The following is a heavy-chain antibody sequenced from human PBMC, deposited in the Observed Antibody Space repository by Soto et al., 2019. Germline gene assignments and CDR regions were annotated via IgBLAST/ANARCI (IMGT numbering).Heavy chain of an antibody. Sequence: ASVKVSCKASGYTFTNYGISWVRQAPGQGLEWMGWINAYNGNTNYAQKLQGRVTMTTDTSTSTAYMELRSLRSDDTAVYYCARDMVRGTSVPKDWFDPWGQGTLVTVSS. CDR2: INAYNGNT. CDR1: GYTFTNYG. J-gene: IGHJ5*02. CDR3: ARDMVRGTSVPKDWFDP. V-gene: IGHV1-18*01. D-gene: IGHD3-10*01.